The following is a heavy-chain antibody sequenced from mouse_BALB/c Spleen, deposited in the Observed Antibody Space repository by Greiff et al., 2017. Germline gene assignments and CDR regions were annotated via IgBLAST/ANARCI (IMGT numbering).Heavy chain of an antibody. V-gene: IGHV1S81*02. Sequence: QVQLQQSGAELVKPGASVKLSCKASGYTFTSYYMYWVKQRPGQGLEWIGEINPSNGGTNFNEKFKSKATLTVDKSSSTAYMQLSSLTSEDSAVYYCTRRGPNWAWFAYWGQGTLVTVSA. CDR2: INPSNGGT. J-gene: IGHJ3*01. D-gene: IGHD4-1*01. CDR1: GYTFTSYY. CDR3: TRRGPNWAWFAY.